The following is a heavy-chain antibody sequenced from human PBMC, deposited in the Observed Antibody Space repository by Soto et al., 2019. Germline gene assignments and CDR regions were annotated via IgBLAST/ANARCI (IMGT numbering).Heavy chain of an antibody. D-gene: IGHD1-1*01. J-gene: IGHJ4*02. CDR1: GYTFTSYG. Sequence: QVQLVQSGAEVKKPGASVKVSCKASGYTFTSYGINWVRQAPGQGLEWMGWISAYNGNTNYAQKLQGRVTMTIDTPTAKDYMELRSLSSDETAVYYWARGNNDTDYWGQGTLVTVSS. CDR2: ISAYNGNT. CDR3: ARGNNDTDY. V-gene: IGHV1-18*01.